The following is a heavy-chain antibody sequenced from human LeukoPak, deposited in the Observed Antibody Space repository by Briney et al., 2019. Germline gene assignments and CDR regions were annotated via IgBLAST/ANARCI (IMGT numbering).Heavy chain of an antibody. CDR2: ISYDGSNK. Sequence: GGSLRLSCAASGFTFSSYAMHWVRQAPGKGLEWVAVISYDGSNKYYADSVKGRFTISRDNSKNTLYLQMNSLRAEDAAVYYCARDLAARNVVGAFDIWGQGTMVTVSS. D-gene: IGHD6-6*01. CDR3: ARDLAARNVVGAFDI. V-gene: IGHV3-30*04. J-gene: IGHJ3*02. CDR1: GFTFSSYA.